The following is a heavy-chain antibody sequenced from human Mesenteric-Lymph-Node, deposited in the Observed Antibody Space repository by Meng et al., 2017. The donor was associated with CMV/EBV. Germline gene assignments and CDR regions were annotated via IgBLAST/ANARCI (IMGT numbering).Heavy chain of an antibody. V-gene: IGHV4-34*01. Sequence: SETLSLTCAVYGGSFSGYYWSWIRQPPGKGLEWIGEINHSGSTNYNPSLKSRVTISVDTSKNQFSLKLSSVTAADTAVYYCAREMVVIATSKYYYYYYGMDVWGQGTTVTVSS. CDR1: GGSFSGYY. CDR2: INHSGST. J-gene: IGHJ6*02. D-gene: IGHD2-21*01. CDR3: AREMVVIATSKYYYYYYGMDV.